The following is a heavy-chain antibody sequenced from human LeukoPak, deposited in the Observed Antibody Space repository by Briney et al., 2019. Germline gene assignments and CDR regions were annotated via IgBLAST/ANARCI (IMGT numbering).Heavy chain of an antibody. J-gene: IGHJ6*02. V-gene: IGHV4-34*01. D-gene: IGHD2/OR15-2a*01. CDR1: GGSFSGYY. CDR2: INHSRST. CDR3: ARNFYGLYYYYGMDV. Sequence: SETLSLTCAVYGGSFSGYYWSWIRQPPGKGLEWIGEINHSRSTNYNPSLKSRVTISVDTSKNQFSLKLSSVTAADTAVYYCARNFYGLYYYYGMDVWGQGTTVTVSS.